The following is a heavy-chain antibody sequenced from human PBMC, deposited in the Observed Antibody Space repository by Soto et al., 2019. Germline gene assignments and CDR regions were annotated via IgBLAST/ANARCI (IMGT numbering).Heavy chain of an antibody. CDR3: ARRYGTTFDF. CDR2: IYYSGST. Sequence: SETLSLTCTVSGGSINSYYWSWIRQPPGKGLEWVGYIYYSGSTNYSPSLKSRVTISVDTSKNQFSLKLSSVTAADTAVYYCARRYGTTFDFWGQGTLVTSPQ. V-gene: IGHV4-59*01. J-gene: IGHJ4*02. CDR1: GGSINSYY. D-gene: IGHD1-7*01.